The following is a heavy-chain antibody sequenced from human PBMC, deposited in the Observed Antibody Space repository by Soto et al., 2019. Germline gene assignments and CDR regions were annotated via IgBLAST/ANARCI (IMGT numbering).Heavy chain of an antibody. CDR1: GFTFSSYW. CDR3: ARDPRAAAGTSGSGMDV. J-gene: IGHJ6*02. CDR2: INSDGSST. D-gene: IGHD6-13*01. Sequence: PGGSLRLSCAASGFTFSSYWMHWVRQAPGKGLVWVSRINSDGSSTSYADSVKGRFTISRDNAKNTLYLQMNSLRAEDTAVYYCARDPRAAAGTSGSGMDVWGQGTTVTVFS. V-gene: IGHV3-74*01.